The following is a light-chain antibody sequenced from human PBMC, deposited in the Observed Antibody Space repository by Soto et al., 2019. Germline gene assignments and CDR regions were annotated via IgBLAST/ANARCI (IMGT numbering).Light chain of an antibody. CDR2: DVS. CDR3: SSYTSSSTVV. CDR1: SSDVGGYNY. J-gene: IGLJ2*01. Sequence: QSALTQPASVSGSPGQSITISCTGTSSDVGGYNYVSWYQHHPGKAPKLMIYDVSNRPSGVSNRFSGSKSGNTASLTISGLQAEDEADYDCSSYTSSSTVVFGGGTKLTVL. V-gene: IGLV2-14*03.